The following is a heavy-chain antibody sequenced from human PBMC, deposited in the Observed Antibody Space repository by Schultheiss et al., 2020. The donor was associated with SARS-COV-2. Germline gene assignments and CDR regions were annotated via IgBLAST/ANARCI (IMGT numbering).Heavy chain of an antibody. CDR3: ERVTNGNYYYYYMDV. CDR2: IYTSGHT. J-gene: IGHJ6*03. V-gene: IGHV4-61*02. CDR1: GYSISSGYY. Sequence: SETLSLTCAVSGYSISSGYYWGWIRQPAGKGLEWIGRIYTSGHTNYNPSLKSRVTISVDTSKNQFSLKLSSVTTTDTAVYYCERVTNGNYYYYYMDVWGKGTTVTVS. D-gene: IGHD4-11*01.